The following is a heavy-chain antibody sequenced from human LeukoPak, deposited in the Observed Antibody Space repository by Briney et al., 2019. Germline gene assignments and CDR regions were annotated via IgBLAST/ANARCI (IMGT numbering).Heavy chain of an antibody. CDR3: AKLSISGYNLDC. CDR1: GSTLSNYA. D-gene: IGHD3-22*01. Sequence: GGSLRLSCAASGSTLSNYAMSWVRQAAGRGLEWVSAISGSGGGTSYADSVKGRFTISRDNSKNTLHLQMNSLRAEDTAVYYCAKLSISGYNLDCWGQGTLVTVSS. V-gene: IGHV3-23*01. CDR2: ISGSGGGT. J-gene: IGHJ4*02.